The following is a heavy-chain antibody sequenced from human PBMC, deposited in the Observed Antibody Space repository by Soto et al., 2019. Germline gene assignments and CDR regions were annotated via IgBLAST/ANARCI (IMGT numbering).Heavy chain of an antibody. D-gene: IGHD1-7*01. CDR2: ISGSGGST. CDR1: GFTFSSYA. V-gene: IGHV3-23*01. J-gene: IGHJ6*02. Sequence: GGSLRLSCAASGFTFSSYAMSWVRQAPGKGLEWVSAISGSGGSTYYADSVKGRFTISRDNSKNTLYLQMNSLRAEDTAVYYGARGVTGTTHYYYGMDVWGQGTTVTVSS. CDR3: ARGVTGTTHYYYGMDV.